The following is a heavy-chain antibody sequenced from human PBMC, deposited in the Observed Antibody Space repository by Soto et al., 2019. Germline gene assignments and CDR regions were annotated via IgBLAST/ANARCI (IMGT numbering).Heavy chain of an antibody. CDR2: ISSSRGYI. D-gene: IGHD2-2*01. J-gene: IGHJ4*02. Sequence: EVQLVESGGGLVKPGASLRLSCAASGFTFSTYSMNWVRQAPGKGLEWVESISSSRGYICYADSVKGRFTISRDNAKNSLFLQMDSLRAEDTAVYYCARGRSINTNMDYWGQGTLVTVSS. V-gene: IGHV3-21*01. CDR3: ARGRSINTNMDY. CDR1: GFTFSTYS.